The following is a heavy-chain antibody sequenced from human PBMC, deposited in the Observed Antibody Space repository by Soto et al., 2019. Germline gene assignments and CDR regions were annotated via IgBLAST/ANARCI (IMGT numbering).Heavy chain of an antibody. V-gene: IGHV3-21*01. CDR2: ISSSSSYI. J-gene: IGHJ6*02. Sequence: GGPLRLSYAASGFRFAGYWVHWVRQTPGKGLEWVSSISSSSSYIYYADSVKGRFTISRDNAKNSLYLQMNSLRAEDTAVYYCARDRAYYYGMDVWGQGTTVTVSS. CDR3: ARDRAYYYGMDV. CDR1: GFRFAGYW.